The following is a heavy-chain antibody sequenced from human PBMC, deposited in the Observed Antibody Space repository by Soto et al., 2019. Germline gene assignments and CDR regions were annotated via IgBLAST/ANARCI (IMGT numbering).Heavy chain of an antibody. Sequence: SETLSLTCTVSCGSISSYYWSWIRQPPGKGLEWIGHMYNNENTNYNPSLKSRVTISVDTPKNQFSLRLSSVTAADTAVYYCARYVGYCSSVSCYEGRNAFDIWGQGTMVTVSS. CDR2: MYNNENT. D-gene: IGHD2-2*01. V-gene: IGHV4-59*08. J-gene: IGHJ3*02. CDR3: ARYVGYCSSVSCYEGRNAFDI. CDR1: CGSISSYY.